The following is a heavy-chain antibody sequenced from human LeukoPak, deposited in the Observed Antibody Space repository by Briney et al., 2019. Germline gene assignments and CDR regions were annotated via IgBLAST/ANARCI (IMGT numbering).Heavy chain of an antibody. J-gene: IGHJ4*02. CDR3: AKERGDYYDSSGSITPFDY. CDR1: GFTFSNHA. D-gene: IGHD3-22*01. Sequence: PGGSLRLSCAASGFTFSNHAMSWVRQAPGKGLQWVSVISGSGRTTEYADSVKGRFTISRDNSKNTLSLQMNSLRAEDTAVYYCAKERGDYYDSSGSITPFDYWGQGTLVTVSS. CDR2: ISGSGRTT. V-gene: IGHV3-23*01.